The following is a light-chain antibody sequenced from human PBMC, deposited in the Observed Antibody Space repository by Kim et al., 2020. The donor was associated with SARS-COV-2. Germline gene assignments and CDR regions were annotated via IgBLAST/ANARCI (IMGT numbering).Light chain of an antibody. CDR2: WAS. Sequence: DIVMTQSPDSLAVSLGEWATINCKSSQSVLYSSNNKNYLAWYQQKPGQPPKLLIYWASTRESGVPHRFSGSGSGTDFTLTISSLQAEDVAVYYCQQYYSTPRTFGQGTKVDIK. CDR1: QSVLYSSNNKNY. CDR3: QQYYSTPRT. J-gene: IGKJ1*01. V-gene: IGKV4-1*01.